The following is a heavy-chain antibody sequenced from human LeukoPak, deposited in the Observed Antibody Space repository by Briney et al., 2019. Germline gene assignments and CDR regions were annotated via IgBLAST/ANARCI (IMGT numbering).Heavy chain of an antibody. CDR1: GGSISSYY. CDR2: IYTSGST. Sequence: SETLSLTCTVSGGSISSYYWSWIRQPAGKGLEWIGRIYTSGSTNYNPSLKSRVTMSVDTSKNQFSLKLSSVTAADTAVYYCASTYYYDSSGYYHFDYWGQEPLVTVSS. CDR3: ASTYYYDSSGYYHFDY. D-gene: IGHD3-22*01. V-gene: IGHV4-4*07. J-gene: IGHJ4*02.